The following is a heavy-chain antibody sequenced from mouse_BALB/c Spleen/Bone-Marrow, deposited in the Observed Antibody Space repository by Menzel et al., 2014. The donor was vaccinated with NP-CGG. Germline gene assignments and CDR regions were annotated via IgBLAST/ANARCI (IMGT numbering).Heavy chain of an antibody. D-gene: IGHD1-2*01. CDR3: ARTHYYVWFDS. CDR2: ISYSGGT. Sequence: DVMLVESGPSLVKPSQTLSLTCSVTGDSVTSGYWNWIRKFPGNKLEYMGFISYSGGTYYNPSRRSRISITRDTSKNQYYLQLNSVTTEDTATYFCARTHYYVWFDSWGQGTTLTISS. V-gene: IGHV3-8*02. J-gene: IGHJ2*01. CDR1: GDSVTSGY.